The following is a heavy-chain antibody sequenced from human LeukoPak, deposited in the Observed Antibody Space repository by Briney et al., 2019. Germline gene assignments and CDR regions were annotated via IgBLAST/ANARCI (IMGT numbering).Heavy chain of an antibody. CDR2: IKQDGSEK. D-gene: IGHD1-26*01. V-gene: IGHV3-7*01. CDR1: GFTLSSYW. J-gene: IGHJ4*02. CDR3: ARVQWELRGVGSYFDY. Sequence: GESLKISCAASGFTLSSYWMNWVRQAPGKGLEWVANIKQDGSEKYYVDSVKGRFTISRDNAKNSLYLQMNSLRAEDTAVHYCARVQWELRGVGSYFDYWGQGTLVTVSS.